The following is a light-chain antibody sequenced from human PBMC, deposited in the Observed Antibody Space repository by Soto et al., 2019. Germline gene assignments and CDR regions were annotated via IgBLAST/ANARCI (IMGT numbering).Light chain of an antibody. Sequence: NFMLTQPHSVSESPGKTVTISCTRSSGSIASNYVQWYQQRPGSAPTTVIYEDNQRPSGVPDRFSGSIDSSSNSASLTISGLKTEDEADYDCQSYDSSKEVFGGGTKLTV. V-gene: IGLV6-57*03. CDR3: QSYDSSKEV. J-gene: IGLJ3*02. CDR2: EDN. CDR1: SGSIASNY.